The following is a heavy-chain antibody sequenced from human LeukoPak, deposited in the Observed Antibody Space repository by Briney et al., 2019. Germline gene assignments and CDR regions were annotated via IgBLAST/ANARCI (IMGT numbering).Heavy chain of an antibody. CDR1: GYTFPNYA. V-gene: IGHV1-46*01. D-gene: IGHD3-10*01. Sequence: ASVKVSCKASGYTFPNYAIIWVRQAPGQGLEWMGLINPSGGSTNYAQKFQGRVTMTRDTSTSTVYMELSSLRSEDTAVYYCARGPRITLIRGGQWYYYMDVWGKGTTVTISS. CDR3: ARGPRITLIRGGQWYYYMDV. J-gene: IGHJ6*03. CDR2: INPSGGST.